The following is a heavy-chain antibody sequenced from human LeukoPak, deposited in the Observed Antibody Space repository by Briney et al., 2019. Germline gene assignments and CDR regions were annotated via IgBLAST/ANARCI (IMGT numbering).Heavy chain of an antibody. CDR3: ARGTITYYDSSGFIDY. CDR1: GGSFSGYY. D-gene: IGHD3-22*01. Sequence: SETLSLTCAVYGGSFSGYYWSWIRQPPGKGLEWIGEINHSGSTNYNPSLKSRVTISVDTSKNQFSLKLSSVTAADTAVYYCARGTITYYDSSGFIDYWGQGTLVTVSS. J-gene: IGHJ4*02. CDR2: INHSGST. V-gene: IGHV4-34*01.